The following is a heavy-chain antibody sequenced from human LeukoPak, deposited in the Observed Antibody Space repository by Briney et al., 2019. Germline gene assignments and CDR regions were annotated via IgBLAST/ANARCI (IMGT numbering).Heavy chain of an antibody. V-gene: IGHV3-48*03. J-gene: IGHJ4*02. CDR3: ARSTPKLPGYYFDY. CDR1: GFTFSSYE. D-gene: IGHD5-24*01. CDR2: ISSSGSTI. Sequence: GGSLRLSCAVSGFTFSSYEMNWVRQAPGKGLEWVSYISSSGSTIYYADSVKGRFTISRDNAKNSLYLQMNSLRAEDTAVYYCARSTPKLPGYYFDYWGQGTLVTVSS.